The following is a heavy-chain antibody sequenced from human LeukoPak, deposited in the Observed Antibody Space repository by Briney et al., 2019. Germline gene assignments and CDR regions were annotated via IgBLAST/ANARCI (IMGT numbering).Heavy chain of an antibody. D-gene: IGHD1-26*01. CDR3: AREGSGSYYLDAFDI. CDR1: GFTFSSYA. V-gene: IGHV3-30-3*01. CDR2: ISYDGSNK. Sequence: GSLRLSCAASGFTFSSYAMHWVRQAPGKGLEWVAVISYDGSNKYYADSVKGRFTISRDNSKNTLYLQMNSLRAEDTAVYYCAREGSGSYYLDAFDIWGQGTMVTVSS. J-gene: IGHJ3*02.